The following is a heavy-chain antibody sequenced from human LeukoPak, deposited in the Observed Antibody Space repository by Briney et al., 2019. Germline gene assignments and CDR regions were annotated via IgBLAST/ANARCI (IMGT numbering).Heavy chain of an antibody. J-gene: IGHJ4*02. V-gene: IGHV4-59*08. CDR2: ISYSGST. Sequence: SETLSLTCSVSGGSISTYYWSWIRQPPGKGLEWIGYISYSGSTNYNPSLKTRVTISIDTSKNRFSLKLSSVTAADTAVYYCARYGGSWTFDYWGQGTLVTVSS. CDR1: GGSISTYY. CDR3: ARYGGSWTFDY. D-gene: IGHD6-13*01.